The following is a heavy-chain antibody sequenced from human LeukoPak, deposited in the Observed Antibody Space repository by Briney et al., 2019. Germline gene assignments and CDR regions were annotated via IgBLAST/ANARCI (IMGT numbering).Heavy chain of an antibody. Sequence: DYYKSWIRQHPGKGPEWIGYIYYSGSTYYNPSLKSRVTISVDTSKNQFSLKLSSVTAADTAVYYCARDGGAYFDYWGQGTLVTVSS. CDR1: DYY. CDR3: ARDGGAYFDY. D-gene: IGHD1-26*01. CDR2: IYYSGST. J-gene: IGHJ4*02. V-gene: IGHV4-31*02.